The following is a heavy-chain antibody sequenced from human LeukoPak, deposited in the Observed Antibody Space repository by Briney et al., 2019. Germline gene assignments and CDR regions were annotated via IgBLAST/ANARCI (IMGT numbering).Heavy chain of an antibody. D-gene: IGHD2-2*01. V-gene: IGHV4-31*03. J-gene: IGHJ5*02. CDR2: IYYSGST. Sequence: PSETLSLTCTVSGGSISSGGYYWSWIRQHPGKGLEWIGYIYYSGSTYYNPSLKSRVTISVDTSKNQFSLKLSSVTAADTAVYYCARGVPAAMISWFDPWGQGTLVTVSS. CDR3: ARGVPAAMISWFDP. CDR1: GGSISSGGYY.